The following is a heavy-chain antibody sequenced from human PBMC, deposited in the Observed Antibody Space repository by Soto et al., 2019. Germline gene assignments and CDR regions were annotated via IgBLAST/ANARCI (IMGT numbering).Heavy chain of an antibody. J-gene: IGHJ4*02. CDR1: GFTFSSYG. D-gene: IGHD6-13*01. Sequence: QVQLVESGGGVVQPGRSLRLSCAASGFTFSSYGMHWVRQAPGKGLEWVAVISYDGSNKYYADSVKGRFTISRDNSKNTMYLQMNSLRAEDTAVYDCAKDLRTYSSSWYEDYWGQGTLVTVSS. CDR3: AKDLRTYSSSWYEDY. V-gene: IGHV3-30*18. CDR2: ISYDGSNK.